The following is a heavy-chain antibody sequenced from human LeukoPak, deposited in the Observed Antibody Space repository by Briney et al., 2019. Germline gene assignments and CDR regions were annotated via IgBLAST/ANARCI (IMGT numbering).Heavy chain of an antibody. CDR1: GFTFSSYA. V-gene: IGHV3-23*01. CDR2: IGSGGTT. J-gene: IGHJ4*02. Sequence: PGGSLRLSCAASGFTFSSYAMSWVRQAPGKGLEWVSAIGSGGTTYYAESVKGRFTISRDNSKNTLFLQMNSLRAEDTAVYYCAKMDGGSGGSFDYWGQGTLVTVSS. D-gene: IGHD2-15*01. CDR3: AKMDGGSGGSFDY.